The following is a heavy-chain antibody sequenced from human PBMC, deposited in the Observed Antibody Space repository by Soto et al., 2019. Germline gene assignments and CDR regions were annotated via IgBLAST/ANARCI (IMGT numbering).Heavy chain of an antibody. Sequence: SETLSLTCAVYGGSFSGYYWSWIRQPPGKGLEWIGEINHSGSTNYNPSLKSRVTISVDTSKNQFSLKLSSVTAADTAVYYCARAHSSRWYPSWFDPWGQGTLVTVSS. CDR3: ARAHSSRWYPSWFDP. V-gene: IGHV4-34*01. D-gene: IGHD6-19*01. J-gene: IGHJ5*02. CDR1: GGSFSGYY. CDR2: INHSGST.